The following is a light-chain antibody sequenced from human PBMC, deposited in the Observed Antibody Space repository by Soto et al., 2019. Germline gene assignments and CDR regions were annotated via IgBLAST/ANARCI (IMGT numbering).Light chain of an antibody. Sequence: DIQMTQSPSTLSASVGDRVTITCRASQSISSWLAWYQQKAGKAPKLLIYKASSLESGVPSRFSGSGSGTEFTLTISSLQPADFATYYCQQYNSYAAFGQGTKLEIK. CDR2: KAS. V-gene: IGKV1-5*03. J-gene: IGKJ2*01. CDR1: QSISSW. CDR3: QQYNSYAA.